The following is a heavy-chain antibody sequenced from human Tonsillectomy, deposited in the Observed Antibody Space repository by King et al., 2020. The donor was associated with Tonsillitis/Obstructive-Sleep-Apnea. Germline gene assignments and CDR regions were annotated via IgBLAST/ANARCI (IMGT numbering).Heavy chain of an antibody. CDR3: AAAVFGVVFNYYYYYMDV. V-gene: IGHV4-34*01. J-gene: IGHJ6*03. D-gene: IGHD3-3*01. CDR2: INHSGST. CDR1: GGSFSGYY. Sequence: VQLQQWGAGLLKPSETLSLTCAVYGGSFSGYYWSWIRQPPGKGLEWIGEINHSGSTNYNPSLKSRVTISVDTSKNQFSLKLSSVTAADTAVYYCAAAVFGVVFNYYYYYMDVGGKGTTVTVSS.